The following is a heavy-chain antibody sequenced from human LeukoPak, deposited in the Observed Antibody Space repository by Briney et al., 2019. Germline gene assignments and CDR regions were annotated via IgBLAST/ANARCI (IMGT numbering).Heavy chain of an antibody. V-gene: IGHV4-39*07. CDR2: IYYSGST. D-gene: IGHD3-10*01. Sequence: SETLSLTCTVSGGSISSSSYYWGWIRQPPGKGLEWIGSIYYSGSTYYNPSLKSRVTMSVDTSKNQFSLTLNSVTAADTALYFCARGLQERDIIRGFDLWGPGILVTVSS. CDR1: GGSISSSSYY. J-gene: IGHJ4*01. CDR3: ARGLQERDIIRGFDL.